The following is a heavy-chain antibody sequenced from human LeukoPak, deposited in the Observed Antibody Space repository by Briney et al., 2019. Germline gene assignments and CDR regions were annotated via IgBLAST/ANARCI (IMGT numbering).Heavy chain of an antibody. D-gene: IGHD2-2*01. Sequence: PSETLSLTCAVSGYSISSGYYWGWIRQPPGKGLEWIGSIYHSGSTYYNPSLKSRVTMSVDTSTNQFSLKLSFVTAADTAVYYCASQYDSYFYYYLDLWGTGTTVTVSS. V-gene: IGHV4-38-2*01. CDR3: ASQYDSYFYYYLDL. J-gene: IGHJ6*03. CDR2: IYHSGST. CDR1: GYSISSGYY.